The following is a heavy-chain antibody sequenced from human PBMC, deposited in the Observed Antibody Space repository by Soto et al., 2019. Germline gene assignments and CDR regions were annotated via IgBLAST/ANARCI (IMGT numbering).Heavy chain of an antibody. J-gene: IGHJ6*02. V-gene: IGHV3-30-3*01. CDR3: ARDPHGGGYCSGGSCYRYYYYYGMDV. CDR1: GFTFSSYA. D-gene: IGHD2-15*01. CDR2: IPYDGSNR. Sequence: GGSLRLSCAASGFTFSSYAMHWVRQAPGKGLEWVAVIPYDGSNRYYADSVKGRFTISRDNSKNTLYLQMNSLRAEDTAVYYCARDPHGGGYCSGGSCYRYYYYYGMDVWGQGTTVTVSS.